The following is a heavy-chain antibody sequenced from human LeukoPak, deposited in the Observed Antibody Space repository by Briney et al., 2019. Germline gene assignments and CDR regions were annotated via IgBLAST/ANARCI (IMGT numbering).Heavy chain of an antibody. CDR2: ITSDGSNT. Sequence: GSLCPSDSSSGFDSRIYSSHWVRQASGKGLVWVSHITSDGSNTTYADSVKGRFTISRDNARTPLYLQMYTLRAEDTAVYYCARDDIASNTGFGDFCGRGTLVTVSS. D-gene: IGHD2-15*01. CDR3: ARDDIASNTGFGDF. CDR1: GFDSRIYS. V-gene: IGHV3-74*01. J-gene: IGHJ4*02.